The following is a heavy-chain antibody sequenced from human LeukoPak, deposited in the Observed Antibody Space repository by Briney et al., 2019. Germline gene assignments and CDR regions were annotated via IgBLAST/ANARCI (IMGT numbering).Heavy chain of an antibody. CDR3: ARGAVAGLENWFDP. Sequence: ASVKVSCKASGYTFTGYYMHWVRQAPGQGLEWMGWINPNSGGTNYAQKFQGWVTMTRDTSISTAYMELSRLRSDDTAVYYCARGAVAGLENWFDPWGQGTLVTVSS. D-gene: IGHD6-19*01. CDR2: INPNSGGT. CDR1: GYTFTGYY. V-gene: IGHV1-2*04. J-gene: IGHJ5*02.